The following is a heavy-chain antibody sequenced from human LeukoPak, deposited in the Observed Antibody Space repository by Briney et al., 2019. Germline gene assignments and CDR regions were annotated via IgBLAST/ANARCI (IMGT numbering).Heavy chain of an antibody. D-gene: IGHD3-10*01. Sequence: AGGSLRLSCAASGFTFSSYSMNWVRQAPGKGLEWVSYISSNSSTIYYADSVKGRFAISRDNAKNSLYLQMNSLRAEDTAVYYCARGRRGVIIKGLDYWGQGTLVTVSS. CDR2: ISSNSSTI. CDR1: GFTFSSYS. V-gene: IGHV3-48*04. CDR3: ARGRRGVIIKGLDY. J-gene: IGHJ4*02.